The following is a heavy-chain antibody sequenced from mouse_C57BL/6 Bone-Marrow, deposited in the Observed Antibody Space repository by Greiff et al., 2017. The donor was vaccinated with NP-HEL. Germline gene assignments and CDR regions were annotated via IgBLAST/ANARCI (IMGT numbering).Heavy chain of an antibody. CDR2: IDPSDSYT. V-gene: IGHV1-69*01. D-gene: IGHD2-4*01. CDR1: GYTFTSYW. J-gene: IGHJ2*01. Sequence: QVQLQQPGAELVMPGASVKLSCKASGYTFTSYWMHWVKQRPGQGLEWIGEIDPSDSYTNYNQKFKGKSTLTVDKSSSTAYMQLCSLTSEDSAVYYCARLRFYYDYDEGGYWGQGTTLTVSS. CDR3: ARLRFYYDYDEGGY.